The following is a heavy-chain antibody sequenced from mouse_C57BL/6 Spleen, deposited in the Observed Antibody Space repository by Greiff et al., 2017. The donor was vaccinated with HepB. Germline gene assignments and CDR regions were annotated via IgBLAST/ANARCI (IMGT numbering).Heavy chain of an antibody. Sequence: VQLKESGAELVKPGASVKLSCTASGFNIKDYYMHWVKQRTEQGLEWIGRIDPEDGETKYAPKFQGKATITADTSSNTAYLQLSSLTSEDTAVYYCARWRSITTVVDAMDYWGQGTSVTVSS. V-gene: IGHV14-2*01. D-gene: IGHD1-1*01. CDR1: GFNIKDYY. CDR3: ARWRSITTVVDAMDY. J-gene: IGHJ4*01. CDR2: IDPEDGET.